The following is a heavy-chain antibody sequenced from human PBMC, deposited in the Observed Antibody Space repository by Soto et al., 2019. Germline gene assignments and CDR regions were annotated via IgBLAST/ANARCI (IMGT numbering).Heavy chain of an antibody. CDR1: GVAFGAYA. V-gene: IGHV3-23*01. J-gene: IGHJ5*02. CDR3: AKDPVPQLLPSWWFDP. D-gene: IGHD2-2*01. Sequence: EVQLLESGGGLVQPGGSLRLSCAASGVAFGAYAMTWVRQAPGKGLEWVSVISGAGGNTYYADSVKGRFTVSRDNSQKMLYLEMNTPRVEDTAIYYCAKDPVPQLLPSWWFDPWGQGTRVTVSS. CDR2: ISGAGGNT.